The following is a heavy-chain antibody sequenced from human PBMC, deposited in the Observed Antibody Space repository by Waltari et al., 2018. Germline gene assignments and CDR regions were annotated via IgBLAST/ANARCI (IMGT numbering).Heavy chain of an antibody. Sequence: QITLKESGPTLVKPTQTLTLTCTFSGFSFTSTGVAVSWIPQPPTKALEWLALIHWEDEKWYSPSLKNRLTVTKDTSRNQVVLTLTNMDPADTATYYCAGGWFYFDYWGQGALVTVSS. D-gene: IGHD6-19*01. J-gene: IGHJ4*02. CDR1: GFSFTSTGVA. V-gene: IGHV2-5*02. CDR3: AGGWFYFDY. CDR2: IHWEDEK.